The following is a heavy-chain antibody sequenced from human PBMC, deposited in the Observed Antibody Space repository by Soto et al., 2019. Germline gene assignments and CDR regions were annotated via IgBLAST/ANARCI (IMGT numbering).Heavy chain of an antibody. Sequence: GGSLRLCCAASGFTLSAHAMKWFRQAPGKVAEWVSTINGSGDKTSNAESVKRRFTIARDESKKTLFLQMNSLRAEDTAVYYCVKADGCAAGTCYTGTYWYFDLWGRGTLVTVSS. J-gene: IGHJ2*01. D-gene: IGHD2-2*02. CDR1: GFTLSAHA. V-gene: IGHV3-23*01. CDR2: INGSGDKT. CDR3: VKADGCAAGTCYTGTYWYFDL.